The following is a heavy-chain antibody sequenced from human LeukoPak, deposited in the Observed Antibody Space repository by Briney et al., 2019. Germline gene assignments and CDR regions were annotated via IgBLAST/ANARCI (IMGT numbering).Heavy chain of an antibody. CDR1: GVSLSNADYY. CDR2: IYHSGNT. Sequence: SETLSLTCSVSGVSLSNADYYWTWIRQPPGKGLEWIGYIYHSGNTHYNPSLQSRLTISIDTSKNDFSLRLTSVTAADTALYYCARVTRGVITYNWFDSWGQGALVLVS. V-gene: IGHV4-30-4*01. D-gene: IGHD3-10*01. J-gene: IGHJ5*01. CDR3: ARVTRGVITYNWFDS.